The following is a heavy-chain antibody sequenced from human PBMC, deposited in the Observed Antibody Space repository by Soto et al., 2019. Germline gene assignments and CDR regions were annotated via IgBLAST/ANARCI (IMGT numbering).Heavy chain of an antibody. J-gene: IGHJ6*02. CDR1: GGSISSSSYY. V-gene: IGHV4-39*01. CDR2: IYYSGST. Sequence: SETLSLTCTVSGGSISSSSYYWGWIRQPPGKGLEWIGSIYYSGSTYYNPSLKSRVTISVDTSKNQFSLKLSSVTAADTAGYYCARGYCSSTSCYYYYYGMDVWGQGTPVTVSS. D-gene: IGHD2-2*01. CDR3: ARGYCSSTSCYYYYYGMDV.